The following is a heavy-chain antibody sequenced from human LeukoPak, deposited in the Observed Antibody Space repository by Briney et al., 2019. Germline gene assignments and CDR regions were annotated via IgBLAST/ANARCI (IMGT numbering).Heavy chain of an antibody. J-gene: IGHJ4*02. CDR1: GFTFSNAW. V-gene: IGHV3-23*01. CDR3: AKPSTEYSISFDY. CDR2: IIGRGGNT. Sequence: PGGSLRLSCAASGFTFSNAWMSWVRQTPGKGLEWVSGIIGRGGNTFYADSVKGRFTISRDNSKNTLYLKKNILRAEDTAVYCCAKPSTEYSISFDYWGEGTVVSVP. D-gene: IGHD6-6*01.